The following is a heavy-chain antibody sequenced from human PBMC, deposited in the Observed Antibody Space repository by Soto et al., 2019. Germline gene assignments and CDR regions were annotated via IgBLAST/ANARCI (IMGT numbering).Heavy chain of an antibody. CDR2: IYPGDSDT. D-gene: IGHD6-13*01. CDR3: ARLRYSSSWNYYYYGMDV. Sequence: GESLKISCKGSGYSFTSYWIGWVRQMPGKGLEWMGIIYPGDSDTRYSPSFQGQVTISADKSISTAYLQWSSLKASDTAMYYCARLRYSSSWNYYYYGMDVWGQGTTVTVSS. V-gene: IGHV5-51*01. J-gene: IGHJ6*02. CDR1: GYSFTSYW.